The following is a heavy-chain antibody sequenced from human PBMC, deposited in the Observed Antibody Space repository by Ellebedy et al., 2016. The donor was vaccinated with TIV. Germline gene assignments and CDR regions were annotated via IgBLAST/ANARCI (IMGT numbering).Heavy chain of an antibody. J-gene: IGHJ6*02. CDR1: GYIFTNLW. CDR2: IDPSNSNT. Sequence: GGSLRLSCKGSGYIFTNLWISWVRQMPGKGLEWMGRIDPSNSNTNYSPSFQGHVTISADKSISTAYLQWNNLRASDTAMYYCASLWDTVPEDSYTMDVWGQGTTVTVSS. CDR3: ASLWDTVPEDSYTMDV. D-gene: IGHD3-16*01. V-gene: IGHV5-10-1*01.